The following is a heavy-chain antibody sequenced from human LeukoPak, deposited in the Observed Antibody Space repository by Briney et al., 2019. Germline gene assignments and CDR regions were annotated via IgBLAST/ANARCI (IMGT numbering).Heavy chain of an antibody. V-gene: IGHV3-21*04. Sequence: GGSLRLSCAASGFTFSSYSMNWVRQAPGKGLEWVSSIGSSSSYIYYADSVKGRFTISRDNAKNSLYLQMNSLRAEDTAVYYCARAEVGAVDYWGQGTLVTVSS. CDR1: GFTFSSYS. D-gene: IGHD1-26*01. CDR2: IGSSSSYI. J-gene: IGHJ4*02. CDR3: ARAEVGAVDY.